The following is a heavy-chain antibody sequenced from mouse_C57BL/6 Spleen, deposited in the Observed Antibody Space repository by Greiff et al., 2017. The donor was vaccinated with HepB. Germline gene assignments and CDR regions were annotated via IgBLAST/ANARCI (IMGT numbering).Heavy chain of an antibody. CDR2: IYPGSGST. J-gene: IGHJ3*01. Sequence: QVQLQQPGAELVKPGASVKMSCKASGYTFTSYWITWVKQRPGQGLEWIGDIYPGSGSTNYNEKFKSKATLTVDTSSSTAYMQLRILTSEDSAVYYCARRWFAYWGQGTLVTVSA. V-gene: IGHV1-55*01. CDR1: GYTFTSYW. CDR3: ARRWFAY.